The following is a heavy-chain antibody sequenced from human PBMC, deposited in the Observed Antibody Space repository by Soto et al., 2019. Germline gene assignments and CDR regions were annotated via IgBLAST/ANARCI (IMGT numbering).Heavy chain of an antibody. CDR3: ARVVGSSSWYRRGAFDI. D-gene: IGHD6-13*01. V-gene: IGHV1-18*01. CDR2: ISAYNGNT. Sequence: QVKLVQSGAEVKKPGASVKVSCKASGYTFTSYGISWVRQAPGQGLEWMGWISAYNGNTNYAQKLQGRVTMTTDTYTSTAYMELRSLRSDDTAVYYCARVVGSSSWYRRGAFDIWGPGTMVTVSS. J-gene: IGHJ3*02. CDR1: GYTFTSYG.